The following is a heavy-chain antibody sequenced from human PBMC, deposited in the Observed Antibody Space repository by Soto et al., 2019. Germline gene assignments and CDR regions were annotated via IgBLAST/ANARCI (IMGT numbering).Heavy chain of an antibody. J-gene: IGHJ4*02. CDR2: INSDGSTT. Sequence: PGGSLRLSCAASGFTFSSYAMSWVRQAPGKGLVWVSRINSDGSTTSYADSVKGRFTISRDNAKNTLYLQMNSLRAEDTAVYYSARVNPGYSYVNYWGQGTLVTVSS. D-gene: IGHD5-18*01. CDR1: GFTFSSYA. V-gene: IGHV3-74*01. CDR3: ARVNPGYSYVNY.